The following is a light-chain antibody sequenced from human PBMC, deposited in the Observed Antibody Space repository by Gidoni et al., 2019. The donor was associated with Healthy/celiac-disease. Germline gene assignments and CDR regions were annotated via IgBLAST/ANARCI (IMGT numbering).Light chain of an antibody. J-gene: IGKJ3*01. V-gene: IGKV1-39*01. CDR2: AAS. CDR1: QSISSY. Sequence: DIQMTQSPSSLSASVGDRVTITCRASQSISSYFNWYQQKPGKAPKLLIYAASSLQSGVPSRFSGSGSGTDFTLTISSLQPEDFATYYCQQSYSTPPTFXPXTKVDIK. CDR3: QQSYSTPPT.